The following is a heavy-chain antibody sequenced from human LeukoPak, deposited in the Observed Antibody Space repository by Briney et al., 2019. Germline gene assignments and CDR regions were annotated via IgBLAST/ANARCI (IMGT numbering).Heavy chain of an antibody. V-gene: IGHV4-38-2*02. CDR2: IYHSGST. Sequence: SETLSLTCTVSGYSISSGYYWGWIRQPPGKGLEWIGSIYHSGSTYYNPSLKSRVTISVDTSKNQFSLKLSSVTAADTAVYYCAAWVIVVVVADAFDIWGQGTMVTVSS. CDR3: AAWVIVVVVADAFDI. D-gene: IGHD2-15*01. J-gene: IGHJ3*02. CDR1: GYSISSGYY.